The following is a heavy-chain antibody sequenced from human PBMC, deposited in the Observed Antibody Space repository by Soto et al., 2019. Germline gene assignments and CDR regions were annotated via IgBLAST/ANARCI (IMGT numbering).Heavy chain of an antibody. Sequence: QVQLQESGPGLVKPSETLSLSCSVSGGSISGHYWSWVRQTPGKGLEWIGYMYYSGSTNYNPSLKSRVTISVDTSKNRVSLRLTSVTAADTAVYYCARGPYYDLIWNYYYMDVWGKGTTVTVSS. D-gene: IGHD3-16*01. J-gene: IGHJ6*03. CDR3: ARGPYYDLIWNYYYMDV. CDR2: MYYSGST. CDR1: GGSISGHY. V-gene: IGHV4-59*08.